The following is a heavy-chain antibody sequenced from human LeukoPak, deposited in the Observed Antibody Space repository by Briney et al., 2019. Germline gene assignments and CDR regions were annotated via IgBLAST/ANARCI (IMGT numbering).Heavy chain of an antibody. D-gene: IGHD6-13*01. CDR2: IYYSGST. CDR3: ARAYFSSWYMNWFDP. J-gene: IGHJ5*02. CDR1: GGSISSTTYY. Sequence: SETLSLTCTVSGGSISSTTYYWDWIRQPPGKGLEWIGTIYYSGSTYYNPSLKSRVTISLDTSKNQFSLKLSSVTAADTAVYYCARAYFSSWYMNWFDPWGQGTLVTVSS. V-gene: IGHV4-39*07.